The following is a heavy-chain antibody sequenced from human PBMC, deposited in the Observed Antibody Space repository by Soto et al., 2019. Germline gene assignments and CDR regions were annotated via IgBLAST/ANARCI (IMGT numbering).Heavy chain of an antibody. CDR3: ARVGGYSYINWFDP. J-gene: IGHJ5*02. CDR1: GWSFSDYY. Sequence: SETLSLTCAVYGWSFSDYYWSWIRQPPGKGLEWIGYIYYSGSTDYNPSLKSRVTISVDTSKNQFSLKLSSVTAADTAVYYCARVGGYSYINWFDPWGQGTLVTVSS. V-gene: IGHV4-59*01. D-gene: IGHD5-18*01. CDR2: IYYSGST.